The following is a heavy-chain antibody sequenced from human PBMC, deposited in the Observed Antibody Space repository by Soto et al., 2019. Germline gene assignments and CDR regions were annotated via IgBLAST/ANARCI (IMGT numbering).Heavy chain of an antibody. V-gene: IGHV3-23*01. CDR3: AREGSRDYDRSGYYPLDY. D-gene: IGHD3-22*01. J-gene: IGHJ4*02. CDR2: GSGIGT. CDR1: GFTYSDNA. Sequence: GGSLRLSCVASGFTYSDNAMSWVRQAPGKGLEWICGSGIGTYYADLVKGRFTVSRDNSKNTLYLQMNSLRVEDTAVYYCAREGSRDYDRSGYYPLDYWGQGTLVTVSS.